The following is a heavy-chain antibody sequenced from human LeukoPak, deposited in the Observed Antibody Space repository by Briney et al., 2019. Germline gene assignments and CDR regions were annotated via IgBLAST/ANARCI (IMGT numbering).Heavy chain of an antibody. D-gene: IGHD3-10*01. CDR1: GFTFSSYG. J-gene: IGHJ4*02. V-gene: IGHV3-30*02. CDR3: ASRSGTYYYYFDY. CDR2: IRYDGSNK. Sequence: GGSLRLSRAASGFTFSSYGMHWVRQAPGKGLEWVAFIRYDGSNKYYADSVRGRFTISRDNSKNTLYLQMNSLRAEDTAVYYCASRSGTYYYYFDYWGQGTLVTVSS.